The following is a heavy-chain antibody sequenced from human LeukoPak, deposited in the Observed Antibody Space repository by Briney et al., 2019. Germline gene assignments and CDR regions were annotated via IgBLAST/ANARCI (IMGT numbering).Heavy chain of an antibody. Sequence: SVKVSFKASGRTFSSYAMSCIRQAPGQGLEWMGRMIPILGIANYAKKFQGRVTISADKSTSTAYMELSSLRSEDTAVYYCARGVTINFDYFDYWGQGTLVTVSS. V-gene: IGHV1-69*04. CDR1: GRTFSSYA. CDR2: MIPILGIA. D-gene: IGHD3-3*01. CDR3: ARGVTINFDYFDY. J-gene: IGHJ4*02.